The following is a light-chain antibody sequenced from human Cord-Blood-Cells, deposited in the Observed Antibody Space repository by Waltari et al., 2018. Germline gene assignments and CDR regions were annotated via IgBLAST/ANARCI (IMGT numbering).Light chain of an antibody. CDR2: DAS. V-gene: IGKV1-5*01. Sequence: DIQMTQSPSTPSASVGDRVTLTCRASQSISSWLAWYQQKPGKAPKLLIYDASSLESGVPSRFSGSGSGTEFTLTISSLQPDDFATYYCQQYNSYSYTFGQGTKLEIK. CDR1: QSISSW. J-gene: IGKJ2*01. CDR3: QQYNSYSYT.